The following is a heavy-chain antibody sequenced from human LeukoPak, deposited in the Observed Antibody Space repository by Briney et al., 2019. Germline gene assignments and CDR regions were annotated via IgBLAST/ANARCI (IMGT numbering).Heavy chain of an antibody. D-gene: IGHD6-25*01. CDR1: GFSFSSYE. J-gene: IGHJ3*02. CDR3: ARAAWDAFDI. CDR2: ISRSGTTV. V-gene: IGHV3-48*03. Sequence: GGSLRLSCEASGFSFSSYEVNWVRQAPGKGLECVSYISRSGTTVYYADSVKGRFTISRDNAKNSLYLQMNSLRVEDTALYFCARAAWDAFDIWGQGTMVTVSS.